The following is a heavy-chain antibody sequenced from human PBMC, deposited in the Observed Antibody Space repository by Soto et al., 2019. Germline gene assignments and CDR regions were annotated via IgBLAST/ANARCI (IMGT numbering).Heavy chain of an antibody. J-gene: IGHJ4*02. D-gene: IGHD3-9*01. CDR1: GGSISSSSYY. CDR2: IYYSGST. Sequence: SETLSLTCTVSGGSISSSSYYWGWIRQPPGKGLEWIGSIYYSGSTYYNPSLKSRVTISVDTSKNQFSLKRSSVTAADTAVYYCARHGNYDILTGYYFDYWGQGTLVTVSS. CDR3: ARHGNYDILTGYYFDY. V-gene: IGHV4-39*01.